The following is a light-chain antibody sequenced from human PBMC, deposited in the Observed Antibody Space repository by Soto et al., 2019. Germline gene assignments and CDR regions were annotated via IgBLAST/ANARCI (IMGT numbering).Light chain of an antibody. CDR2: EVS. Sequence: QSALTQPASVSRSPGQSITISCTGTSSDVGGYKYVSWFQQHPGKAPKLLIYEVSNRPSGVSNRFSASKSGNTASLTISGLQAEDEADYYCSSYTSRATVVFGGGTKVTVL. J-gene: IGLJ2*01. V-gene: IGLV2-14*01. CDR1: SSDVGGYKY. CDR3: SSYTSRATVV.